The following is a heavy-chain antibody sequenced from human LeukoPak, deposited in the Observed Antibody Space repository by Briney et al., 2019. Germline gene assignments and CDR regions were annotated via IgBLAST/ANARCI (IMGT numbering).Heavy chain of an antibody. V-gene: IGHV4-61*02. CDR3: ARLLWFGETDAFDI. D-gene: IGHD3-10*01. J-gene: IGHJ3*02. CDR1: GGSISSGSYY. Sequence: SETLSLTCTVSGGSISSGSYYWSWIRQPAGKGLEWIGRIYTSGSTNYNPPLKSRVTISVDTSKNQFSLKLSSVTAADTAVYYCARLLWFGETDAFDIWGQGTMVTVSS. CDR2: IYTSGST.